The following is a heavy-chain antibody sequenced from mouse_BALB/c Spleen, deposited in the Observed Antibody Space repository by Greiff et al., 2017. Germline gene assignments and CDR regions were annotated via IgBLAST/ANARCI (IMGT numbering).Heavy chain of an antibody. CDR2: ISSGSSTI. CDR3: ARYRGYFDV. D-gene: IGHD3-1*01. CDR1: GFTFSSFG. V-gene: IGHV5-17*02. J-gene: IGHJ1*01. Sequence: EVQLVESGGGLVQPGGSRKLSCAASGFTFSSFGMHWVRQAPEKGLEWVAYISSGSSTIYYADTVKGRFTISRDNPKNTLFLQMTSLRSEDTAMYYCARYRGYFDVWGAGTTVTVSS.